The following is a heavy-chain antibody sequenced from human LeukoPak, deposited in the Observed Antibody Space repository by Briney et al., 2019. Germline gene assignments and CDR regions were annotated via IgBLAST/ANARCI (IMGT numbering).Heavy chain of an antibody. CDR2: IYYTGRT. CDR3: ASPAMQIVARDDAFHI. CDR1: GGSISSYY. Sequence: SETLSLTCTVSGGSISSYYWSWIRQSPGKGLEWIGYIYYTGRTEYNPSLKSRVTILLDMSKNQFSLRLSSVTAADTAVYYCASPAMQIVARDDAFHIWGPGTMVTVSS. J-gene: IGHJ3*02. V-gene: IGHV4-59*12. D-gene: IGHD2-21*01.